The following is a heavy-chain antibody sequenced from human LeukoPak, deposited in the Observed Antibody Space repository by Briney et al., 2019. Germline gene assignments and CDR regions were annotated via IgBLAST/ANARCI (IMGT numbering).Heavy chain of an antibody. D-gene: IGHD6-13*01. Sequence: GESLQISCKGSGYSFSSYWIVCVRQLPGKGLEWMGIIYPGDSDTRYSPTFQGQVTISADKSISTAYLQWSSLKASDTAMYYCARHRTPAAVPDYWGQGTLVTVSS. CDR3: ARHRTPAAVPDY. J-gene: IGHJ4*02. CDR2: IYPGDSDT. V-gene: IGHV5-51*01. CDR1: GYSFSSYW.